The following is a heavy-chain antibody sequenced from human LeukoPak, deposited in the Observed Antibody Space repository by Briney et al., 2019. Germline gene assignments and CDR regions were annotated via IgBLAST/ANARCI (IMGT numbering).Heavy chain of an antibody. CDR1: GFTFSSYD. Sequence: GGSLRLSCAASGFTFSSYDMHWVRHPTGKGLEWVSAIGTAGDTYYSQSVKGRFTISRENAKNSLYLHMNSLSAGDTAVYFCARGHMLTGYYNFAWFDPWGQGTLVTVSS. D-gene: IGHD3-9*01. V-gene: IGHV3-13*01. CDR3: ARGHMLTGYYNFAWFDP. CDR2: IGTAGDT. J-gene: IGHJ5*02.